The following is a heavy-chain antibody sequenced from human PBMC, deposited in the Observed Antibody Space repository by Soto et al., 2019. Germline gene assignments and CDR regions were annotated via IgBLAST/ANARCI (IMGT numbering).Heavy chain of an antibody. V-gene: IGHV3-33*01. CDR2: IWYDGSIK. CDR1: GFTFSSYG. D-gene: IGHD4-17*01. J-gene: IGHJ4*02. Sequence: QVQLVESGGGVVQPGRSLRLSCAASGFTFSSYGMHWVRQAPGKGLEWVAVIWYDGSIKNYADSVKGRFTISRDNSKNTLYLQMNSLSAEDTAVYYCARTLDYDYGDLTEDYWGQGTLVTVSS. CDR3: ARTLDYDYGDLTEDY.